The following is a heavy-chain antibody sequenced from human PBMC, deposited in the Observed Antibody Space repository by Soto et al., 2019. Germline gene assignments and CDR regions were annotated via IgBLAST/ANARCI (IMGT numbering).Heavy chain of an antibody. CDR1: GYTFTSYG. Sequence: QVQLVQSGAAVKKPGTSVKVSCKASGYTFTSYGISWVRQAPGQGLERMGWISAYNGNTNDAQKLQGRVTMTTDTSTSTAYMELRSLRSDDTAVYYCARTDYGYYLGDPDAFDIWGQGTMVTVSS. J-gene: IGHJ3*02. D-gene: IGHD4-17*01. V-gene: IGHV1-18*01. CDR3: ARTDYGYYLGDPDAFDI. CDR2: ISAYNGNT.